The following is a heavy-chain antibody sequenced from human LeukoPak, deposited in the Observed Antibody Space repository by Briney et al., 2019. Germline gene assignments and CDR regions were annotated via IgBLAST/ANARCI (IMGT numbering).Heavy chain of an antibody. V-gene: IGHV1-3*01. Sequence: ASVKVSCKASGYTFTSYAIHWVRQAPGQRLEWMGWINAGNGNTKYSQKFQGRVTITRDTSASTAYMELSSLRSEDTAVYYCARGRSSGWYRTFDYWGQGTLVTVSS. CDR1: GYTFTSYA. CDR3: ARGRSSGWYRTFDY. D-gene: IGHD6-19*01. J-gene: IGHJ4*02. CDR2: INAGNGNT.